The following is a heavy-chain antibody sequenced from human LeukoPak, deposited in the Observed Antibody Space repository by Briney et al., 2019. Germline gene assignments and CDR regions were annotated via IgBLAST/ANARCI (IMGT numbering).Heavy chain of an antibody. Sequence: ASVKVSCKASGYTFTGYYMHWLRQAPGQGLEWMGWINPNSGGTNYAQKFQGRVTVTRDTSISTAYMELSRLRSDDTAVYYCARFGYGDPSNLSFDYWGQGTLVTVSS. CDR1: GYTFTGYY. V-gene: IGHV1-2*02. J-gene: IGHJ4*02. D-gene: IGHD4-17*01. CDR2: INPNSGGT. CDR3: ARFGYGDPSNLSFDY.